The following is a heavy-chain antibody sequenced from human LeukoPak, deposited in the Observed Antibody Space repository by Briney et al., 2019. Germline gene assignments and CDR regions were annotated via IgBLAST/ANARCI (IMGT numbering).Heavy chain of an antibody. D-gene: IGHD6-6*01. J-gene: IGHJ3*02. Sequence: PSETLSLTCTVSGGSISSYYWGWIRQPPGKGLEWIGSIYYSGSTYYNPSLKSRVTISVDTSKNQFSLKLSSVTAADTAVYYCARYVTYISSNENFDAFDIWGQGTMVTVSS. CDR3: ARYVTYISSNENFDAFDI. CDR1: GGSISSYY. V-gene: IGHV4-39*07. CDR2: IYYSGST.